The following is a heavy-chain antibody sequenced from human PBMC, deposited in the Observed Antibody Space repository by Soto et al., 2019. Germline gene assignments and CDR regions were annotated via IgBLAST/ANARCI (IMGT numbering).Heavy chain of an antibody. D-gene: IGHD3-10*01. CDR2: INRDGSST. V-gene: IGHV3-74*02. CDR1: GFTFSSYW. Sequence: EVQLVESGGGLVQPGGPLRLSCAASGFTFSSYWMHWVRQGPGKGLVWVARINRDGSSTNYADSVKGRFTISRDNAKNMLNLQMNSLRAEETAVDYCARGSGVGDLWGQGTMVTVSS. J-gene: IGHJ3*01. CDR3: ARGSGVGDL.